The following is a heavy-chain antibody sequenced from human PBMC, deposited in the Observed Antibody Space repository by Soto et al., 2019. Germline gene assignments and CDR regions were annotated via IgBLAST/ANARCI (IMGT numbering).Heavy chain of an antibody. Sequence: GESLKISCVASGFTFSTHAMRWVRQAPGKGLEWVSTFSGSGGNIYYAESVKGRLTISRDDSKNTMYMQMNSLRVEDTAVYYCAKDPPWTVGPLAMDVGGQGTTVPVSS. CDR2: FSGSGGNI. D-gene: IGHD2-2*01. CDR1: GFTFSTHA. J-gene: IGHJ6*02. V-gene: IGHV3-23*01. CDR3: AKDPPWTVGPLAMDV.